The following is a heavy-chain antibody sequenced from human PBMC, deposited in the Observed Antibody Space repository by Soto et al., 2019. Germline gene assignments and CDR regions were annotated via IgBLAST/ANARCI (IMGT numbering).Heavy chain of an antibody. Sequence: VLVKVSFNASGYTFTSYDINWVRQATGQGLEWMGWMNPNSGNTGYAQKFQGRVTMTRNTSISTAYMELSSLRSEDTAVYYCARGHPSSSWYYYYYYGMDVWGQGTKVTVSS. CDR2: MNPNSGNT. CDR1: GYTFTSYD. J-gene: IGHJ6*02. V-gene: IGHV1-8*01. D-gene: IGHD6-13*01. CDR3: ARGHPSSSWYYYYYYGMDV.